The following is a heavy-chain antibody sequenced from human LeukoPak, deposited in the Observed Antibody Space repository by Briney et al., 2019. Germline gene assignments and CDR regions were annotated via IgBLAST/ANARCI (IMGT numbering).Heavy chain of an antibody. J-gene: IGHJ3*02. V-gene: IGHV1-2*02. CDR1: GYTFTDYY. D-gene: IGHD3-22*01. Sequence: GASVKVSCKASGYTFTDYYMHWVRQAPGQGLEWMGWINPSSGGTNYAQKFQGRVTVTRDTPISTVYMGLSRLRSDDTAVYYCARAGVWDYSDSSGYHNAAFDIWGQGTMVTVSS. CDR2: INPSSGGT. CDR3: ARAGVWDYSDSSGYHNAAFDI.